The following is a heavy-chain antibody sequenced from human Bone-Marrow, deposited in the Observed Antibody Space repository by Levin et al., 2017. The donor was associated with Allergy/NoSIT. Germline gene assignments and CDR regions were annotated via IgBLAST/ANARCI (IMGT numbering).Heavy chain of an antibody. CDR3: ARGLDGFGGYDDRSYFDY. J-gene: IGHJ4*02. V-gene: IGHV3-43*01. D-gene: IGHD5-12*01. Sequence: GGSLRLSCAASGFAFEDYIMNWVRQVPGKGLEWVSLISWDGGSAYLADSVKGRFTVSRDNSKNSLYLQLNSLRPEDSAVYFCARGLDGFGGYDDRSYFDYWGQGTLVTVSS. CDR2: ISWDGGSA. CDR1: GFAFEDYI.